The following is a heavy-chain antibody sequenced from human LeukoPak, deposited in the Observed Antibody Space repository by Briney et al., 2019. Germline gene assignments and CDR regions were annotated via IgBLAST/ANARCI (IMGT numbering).Heavy chain of an antibody. Sequence: GGSLRLSCAASGFTFSSYAMSWVRQAPGQGLEWVSGISGSGGNTYYADSVKGRFTISRDNSKNTVYLQMNSLRAEDTAVYYCAKDPRFIYGCDYWGQGTLVTVSS. CDR1: GFTFSSYA. J-gene: IGHJ4*02. CDR3: AKDPRFIYGCDY. CDR2: ISGSGGNT. D-gene: IGHD4-17*01. V-gene: IGHV3-23*01.